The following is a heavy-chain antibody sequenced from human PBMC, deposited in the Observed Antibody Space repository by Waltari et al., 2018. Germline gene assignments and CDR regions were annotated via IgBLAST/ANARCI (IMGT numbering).Heavy chain of an antibody. Sequence: QVQLVQSGAEVKKPGSSVKVSCKASGGTFSSYAISWVRQAPGKGLEWMGGIIPIFGTANYAQKFQGRVTITADESTSTAYMELSSLRSEDTAVYYCARGCTNGVCYHYYGMDVWGQGTTVTVSS. V-gene: IGHV1-69*01. J-gene: IGHJ6*02. CDR2: IIPIFGTA. CDR3: ARGCTNGVCYHYYGMDV. D-gene: IGHD2-8*01. CDR1: GGTFSSYA.